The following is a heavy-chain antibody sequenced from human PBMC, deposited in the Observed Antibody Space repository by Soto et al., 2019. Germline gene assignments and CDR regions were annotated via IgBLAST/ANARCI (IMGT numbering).Heavy chain of an antibody. V-gene: IGHV3-30-3*01. CDR2: VSFDGSNE. D-gene: IGHD4-17*01. Sequence: PGGSVRLSCSASGFTFSRYAMHWVRQAPGEGLDWVAVVSFDGSNEYYAESVRGRFTISRDTSKNTLYLQMNSLRPEDTAVYFCARPRMTTTTRYHGMDVWGRGTTVTVSS. CDR3: ARPRMTTTTRYHGMDV. J-gene: IGHJ6*02. CDR1: GFTFSRYA.